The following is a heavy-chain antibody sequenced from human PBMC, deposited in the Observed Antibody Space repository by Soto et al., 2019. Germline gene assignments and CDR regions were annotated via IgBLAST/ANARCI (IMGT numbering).Heavy chain of an antibody. D-gene: IGHD3-10*01. CDR1: GFTFSSYA. J-gene: IGHJ4*02. Sequence: GGSLRLSCAASGFTFSSYAMSWVRQAPGMRLEWVSAISDSGGTTYYADSVKGRFTISRDNSKNTLYLQIDSLRAEDTAVYYCAKTVRGVIEYFDYWGQGTLVTVSS. V-gene: IGHV3-23*01. CDR2: ISDSGGTT. CDR3: AKTVRGVIEYFDY.